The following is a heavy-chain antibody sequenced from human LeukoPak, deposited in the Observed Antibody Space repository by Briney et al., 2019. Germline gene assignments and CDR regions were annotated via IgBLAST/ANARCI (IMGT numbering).Heavy chain of an antibody. J-gene: IGHJ4*02. CDR1: GFTFSTYW. V-gene: IGHV3-74*01. Sequence: PGGSLRLSCATSGFTFSTYWMHWVRQAPGKGLVWGSRINSDGTDTSYADSVKGRFTISRDNAKNTLYLQMNSLRAEDTAMYFCARDGYNWVHFDYWGQGTLVTVSS. D-gene: IGHD5-24*01. CDR2: INSDGTDT. CDR3: ARDGYNWVHFDY.